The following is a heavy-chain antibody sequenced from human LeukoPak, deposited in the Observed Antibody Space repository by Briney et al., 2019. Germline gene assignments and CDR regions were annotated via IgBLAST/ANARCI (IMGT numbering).Heavy chain of an antibody. CDR1: GFTFSSYW. V-gene: IGHV3-74*01. J-gene: IGHJ4*02. CDR3: AREPQLLHWFEY. D-gene: IGHD2-2*01. CDR2: INTDGSST. Sequence: GGSLRLSCAASGFTFSSYWMHWVRQAPGKGLVWVSGINTDGSSTNYADSVKGRFTISRDNAKNTLYLQMNSLRAEDTAVYYCAREPQLLHWFEYWGQGTLVTVSS.